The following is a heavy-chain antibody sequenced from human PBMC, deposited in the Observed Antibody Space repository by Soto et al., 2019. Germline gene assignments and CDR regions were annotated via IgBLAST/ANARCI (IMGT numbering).Heavy chain of an antibody. V-gene: IGHV4-30-2*02. CDR2: IYHSGST. CDR1: GGSISSGGYS. D-gene: IGHD3-10*01. CDR3: ARSGYGSGSYPVLS. J-gene: IGHJ5*02. Sequence: PSETLSLTCAVSGGSISSGGYSWSWIRQPPGKGLEWIGYIYHSGSTYYNPSLKSRVTISVNTSKNQFSLKLSSVTAADTAVYYCARSGYGSGSYPVLSWGQGTLVTVSS.